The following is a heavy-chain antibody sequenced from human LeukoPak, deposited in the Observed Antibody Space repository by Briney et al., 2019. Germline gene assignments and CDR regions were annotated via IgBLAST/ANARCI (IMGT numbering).Heavy chain of an antibody. V-gene: IGHV4-39*01. CDR2: IYYSGST. J-gene: IGHJ4*02. Sequence: WVRQAPGKGLEWIGSIYYSGSTYYNPSLKSRVTVSVDTSKNQFSLKLSSVTAADTAVYYCARHMAGSSNWGDFDYWGQGTLVTVSS. CDR3: ARHMAGSSNWGDFDY. D-gene: IGHD6-13*01.